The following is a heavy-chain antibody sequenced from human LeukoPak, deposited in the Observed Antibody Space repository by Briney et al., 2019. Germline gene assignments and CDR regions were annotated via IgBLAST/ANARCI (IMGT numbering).Heavy chain of an antibody. J-gene: IGHJ4*02. D-gene: IGHD1-26*01. CDR3: AKLSGSYRNFDY. Sequence: GGSLRLSCAASGFTFSSYWMSWVRQSPGKGLEWVANIKPDGSEKHFMDSVKGRFTISRDNSKNSLYLQMNSLRTEDTALYYCAKLSGSYRNFDYWGQGTLVTVSS. CDR1: GFTFSSYW. V-gene: IGHV3-7*03. CDR2: IKPDGSEK.